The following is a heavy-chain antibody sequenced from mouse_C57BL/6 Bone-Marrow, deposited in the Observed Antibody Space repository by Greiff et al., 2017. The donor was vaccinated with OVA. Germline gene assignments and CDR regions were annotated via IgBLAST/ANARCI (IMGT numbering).Heavy chain of an antibody. D-gene: IGHD1-1*01. CDR3: ARPSYYGSSYNY. Sequence: VQLQQPGAELVRPGTSVKLSCKASGYTFTSYWMHWVKQRPGQGLEWIGVIDPSDSYTNYNQKFKGKATLTVDTSSSTAYMQLSSLTSADSAVYYCARPSYYGSSYNYWGQGTTLTVSS. CDR2: IDPSDSYT. V-gene: IGHV1-59*01. CDR1: GYTFTSYW. J-gene: IGHJ2*01.